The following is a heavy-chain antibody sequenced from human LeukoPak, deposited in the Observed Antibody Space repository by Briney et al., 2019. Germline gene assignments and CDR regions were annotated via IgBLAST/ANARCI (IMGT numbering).Heavy chain of an antibody. J-gene: IGHJ5*02. V-gene: IGHV3-66*01. CDR2: TYSGGST. Sequence: SGGSLRLSCAASGFTVSSNYMSWVRQAPGKGLEWVSLTYSGGSTYYADSVKGRFTISRDNSKNTLYLQMNSLRAEDTAVYYCARGPRDVDTAMTWSQGTLVTVSS. CDR3: ARGPRDVDTAMT. D-gene: IGHD5-18*01. CDR1: GFTVSSNY.